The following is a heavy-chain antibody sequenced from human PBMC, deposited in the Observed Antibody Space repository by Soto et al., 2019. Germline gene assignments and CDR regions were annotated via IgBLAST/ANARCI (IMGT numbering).Heavy chain of an antibody. D-gene: IGHD1-26*01. J-gene: IGHJ4*02. CDR1: GFTFSTYA. Sequence: EVQLVESGGGLVQPGGSLRLSCVASGFTFSTYAMHWVRQAPGKALEYVSRINSNGGSTYYVDSVKDRFTISRDNSKNTLYLQMGSLRAEDMAVYYCARDQRPWELRGGFDYWGQGTLVTVSS. CDR2: INSNGGST. V-gene: IGHV3-64*07. CDR3: ARDQRPWELRGGFDY.